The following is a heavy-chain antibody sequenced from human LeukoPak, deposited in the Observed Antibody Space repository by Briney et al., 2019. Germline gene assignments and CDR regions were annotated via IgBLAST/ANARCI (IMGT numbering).Heavy chain of an antibody. CDR3: STTYYYDSSEGY. Sequence: GGSLRLSCAASGSTFSNAWMNWVRQAPGKGLEWVGRIKSKTDGGTTDYAAPVKGRFTISRDDSKNTLYLQMNSLKTEDTAVYYCSTTYYYDSSEGYWGQGTLVTVSS. CDR1: GSTFSNAW. D-gene: IGHD3-22*01. V-gene: IGHV3-15*07. CDR2: IKSKTDGGTT. J-gene: IGHJ4*02.